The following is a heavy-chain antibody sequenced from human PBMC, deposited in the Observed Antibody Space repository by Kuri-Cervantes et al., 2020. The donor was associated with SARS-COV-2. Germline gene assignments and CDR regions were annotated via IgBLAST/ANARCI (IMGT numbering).Heavy chain of an antibody. D-gene: IGHD5-12*01. Sequence: SETLSLTCAVYGGSFSGYYWSWIRQPPGKGLEWIGEINHSGSTNYNPPLKSRVTISVDTSKNQFSLKLSSVTAADTAVYYCARGASGYERYYYYYGMDVWGQGTTVTVSS. CDR1: GGSFSGYY. CDR3: ARGASGYERYYYYYGMDV. V-gene: IGHV4-34*01. J-gene: IGHJ6*02. CDR2: INHSGST.